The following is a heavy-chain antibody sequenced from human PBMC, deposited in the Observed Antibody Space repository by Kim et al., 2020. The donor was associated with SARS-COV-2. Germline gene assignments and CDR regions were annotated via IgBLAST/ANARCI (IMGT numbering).Heavy chain of an antibody. CDR1: GYTFGSYS. CDR3: ARVAGDGSGSPFDY. CDR2: ISNYNGNT. D-gene: IGHD3-10*01. V-gene: IGHV1-18*01. J-gene: IGHJ4*02. Sequence: ASVKVSCRTSGYTFGSYSITWVRQAPGQGLEWMGRISNYNGNTIYVRRLQGRVTMTTDTSTSTAYMELRSLASDDTAVYYCARVAGDGSGSPFDYWGQGT.